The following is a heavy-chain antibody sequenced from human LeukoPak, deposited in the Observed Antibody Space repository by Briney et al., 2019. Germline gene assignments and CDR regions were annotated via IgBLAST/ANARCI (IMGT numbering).Heavy chain of an antibody. CDR1: GYTFTSYA. D-gene: IGHD3-22*01. Sequence: ASVKVSCKASGYTFTSYAMNWVRQAPGQGLEWMGWINTNTGNPTYAQGFTGRSVFSLDTSVSTAYLQISSLKAEDTAVYYCAREIKAMIVVDAFDYWGQGTLVTVSS. V-gene: IGHV7-4-1*02. CDR2: INTNTGNP. CDR3: AREIKAMIVVDAFDY. J-gene: IGHJ4*02.